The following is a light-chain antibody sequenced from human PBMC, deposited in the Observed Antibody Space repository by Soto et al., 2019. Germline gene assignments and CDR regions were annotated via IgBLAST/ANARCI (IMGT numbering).Light chain of an antibody. V-gene: IGKV3-15*01. CDR1: QSVDIS. CDR2: GAS. CDR3: QQYNNWPWT. J-gene: IGKJ1*01. Sequence: EIVLTQPPATLSVSPGERVILSCRASQSVDISLAWYQQKPGQAPRLLIYGASTRATDMPGTFSGRGSGTEFTLTITSLRPEDFAVYYCQQYNNWPWTVGQGTKVAIK.